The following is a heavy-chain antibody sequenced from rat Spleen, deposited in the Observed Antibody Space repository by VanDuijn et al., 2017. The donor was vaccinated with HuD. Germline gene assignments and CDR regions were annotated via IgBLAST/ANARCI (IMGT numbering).Heavy chain of an antibody. J-gene: IGHJ3*01. CDR2: INSAGST. CDR3: ARSDGTHYYLPFPY. Sequence: EVQLQESGPGLVKPSQSLSLTCSVTGYSITSSFRWNWIRKLPGNKLEWMGYINSAGSTVYNPSLKSRISITRDTTRNQFFLQVKSVTTEDTATYYCARSDGTHYYLPFPYWGQGTLVTVSS. D-gene: IGHD1-12*02. V-gene: IGHV3-3*01. CDR1: GYSITSSFR.